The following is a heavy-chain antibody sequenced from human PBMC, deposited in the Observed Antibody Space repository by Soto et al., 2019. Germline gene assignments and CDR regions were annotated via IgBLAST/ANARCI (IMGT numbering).Heavy chain of an antibody. CDR2: INTDGSVA. D-gene: IGHD2-21*01. V-gene: IGHV3-74*03. Sequence: VVSLRLSCAPSGLTFRIFWMHWVRQAPGKGLVWVSRINTDGSVAMYVDSVKCRFTISRDNAKNTLYLHMNSLRAEDTAVYYCVRDMQLWRLDSWGQGT. CDR3: VRDMQLWRLDS. J-gene: IGHJ4*02. CDR1: GLTFRIFW.